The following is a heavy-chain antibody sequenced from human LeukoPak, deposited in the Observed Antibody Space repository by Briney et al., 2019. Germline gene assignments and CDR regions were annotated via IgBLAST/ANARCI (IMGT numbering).Heavy chain of an antibody. D-gene: IGHD3-10*01. CDR2: IYSGGST. Sequence: AGGSLRLSCAASGFTVSSNYMTWVRQAPGKGLEWVSVIYSGGSTYYADSVKGRFTISRDNSKNTLYLQMNSLRAEDTAVYYCSRVAPLHYFDYWGQGTLVTVSS. CDR3: SRVAPLHYFDY. V-gene: IGHV3-53*01. CDR1: GFTVSSNY. J-gene: IGHJ4*02.